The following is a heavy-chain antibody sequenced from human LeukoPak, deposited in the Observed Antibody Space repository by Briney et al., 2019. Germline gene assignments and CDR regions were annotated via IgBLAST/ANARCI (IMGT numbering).Heavy chain of an antibody. V-gene: IGHV3-21*01. Sequence: GGSLRLSCVASGFTLSSYNMKWVRQAPGKRLEWVSSISWRSSDIEYADSVKGRFTISRDIDKKSLYLQMNSLRVEDTAVYYCASLYYDFWSGENYYMDVWGKGTTVTVSS. CDR1: GFTLSSYN. D-gene: IGHD3-3*01. CDR3: ASLYYDFWSGENYYMDV. J-gene: IGHJ6*03. CDR2: ISWRSSDI.